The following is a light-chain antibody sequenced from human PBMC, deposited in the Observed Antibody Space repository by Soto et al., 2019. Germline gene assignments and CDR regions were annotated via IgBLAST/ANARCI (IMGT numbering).Light chain of an antibody. CDR3: QAWDGGTVV. CDR2: QDT. V-gene: IGLV3-1*01. J-gene: IGLJ2*01. CDR1: KLGDKY. Sequence: SYELTQPPSMSVSPGQTATIACSGDKLGDKYVCWYQQKSGESPILVIYQDTKRPSGIPERFSGSNSGSTATLTISGTQSIDEADYYCQAWDGGTVVFGGGTNLTVL.